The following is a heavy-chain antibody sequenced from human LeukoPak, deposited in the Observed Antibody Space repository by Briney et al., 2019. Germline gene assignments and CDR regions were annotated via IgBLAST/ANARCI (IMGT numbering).Heavy chain of an antibody. Sequence: SVKVSCKASGGTFSSYAISWVRQAPGQGLEWMGGITPLFGTANYAQKFQGRVTITTDESTSTAYMELSSLRSDDTAVYYCSRRTSVAGRVFDYWGQGTLVTVSS. J-gene: IGHJ4*02. CDR1: GGTFSSYA. CDR2: ITPLFGTA. D-gene: IGHD6-19*01. V-gene: IGHV1-69*05. CDR3: SRRTSVAGRVFDY.